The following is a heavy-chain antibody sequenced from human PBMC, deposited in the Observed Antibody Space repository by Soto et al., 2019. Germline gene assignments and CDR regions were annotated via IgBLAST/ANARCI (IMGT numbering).Heavy chain of an antibody. V-gene: IGHV1-46*03. J-gene: IGHJ4*02. CDR2: INPSGGST. D-gene: IGHD6-19*01. Sequence: GASVKVSCKASGYTFTSYYMHWVRQAPGQGLEWMGIINPSGGSTSYAQKFQGRVTMTRDTSTSTVYMELSSLRSEDTAVYYCARERLAGYSRGWYGYWGQGTXVTVSS. CDR1: GYTFTSYY. CDR3: ARERLAGYSRGWYGY.